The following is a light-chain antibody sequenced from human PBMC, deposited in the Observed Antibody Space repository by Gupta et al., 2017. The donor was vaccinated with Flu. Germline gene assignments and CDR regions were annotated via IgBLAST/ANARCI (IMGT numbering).Light chain of an antibody. CDR3: QQYDNLPPLT. V-gene: IGKV1-33*01. J-gene: IGKJ4*01. Sequence: DIQMTQSPSYLSASVGDSVTITCQASQDISKYLNWYQQKPGKAPKLLIYDASNLETGVPSRFSGSGSGTDFTFTISSLQPEDIATYYCQQYDNLPPLTFGGGTKVEIK. CDR2: DAS. CDR1: QDISKY.